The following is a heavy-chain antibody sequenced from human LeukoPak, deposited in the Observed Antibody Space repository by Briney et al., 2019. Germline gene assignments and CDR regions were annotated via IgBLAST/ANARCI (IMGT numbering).Heavy chain of an antibody. CDR2: LYDTCIL. CDR3: ARNQQVGRQPGAHFDY. V-gene: IGHV4-39*01. CDR1: CGPISSLSYY. D-gene: IGHD2-8*02. J-gene: IGHJ4*02. Sequence: LPETLSLTRTGSCGPISSLSYYLAWIRQPPGTGLEWIGRLYDTCILYSHPSHKTRVSISVDTSQTPFPLKLSSVTAADTALYYCARNQQVGRQPGAHFDYCGQGTLVTVSS.